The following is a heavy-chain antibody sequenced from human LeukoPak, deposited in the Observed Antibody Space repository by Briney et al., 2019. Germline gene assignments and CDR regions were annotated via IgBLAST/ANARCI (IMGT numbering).Heavy chain of an antibody. D-gene: IGHD3-10*01. CDR2: IKQDGSEK. Sequence: GSLRLSCAASGFTFSTYYMSWVRQAPGTGLEWVANIKQDGSEKYYVDSVKGGFTISRDNAKNTLYLQMNNLRAEDTAIYYCATDSYVSGSYYRLFYWGQGTLVTVSS. V-gene: IGHV3-7*01. CDR3: ATDSYVSGSYYRLFY. CDR1: GFTFSTYY. J-gene: IGHJ4*02.